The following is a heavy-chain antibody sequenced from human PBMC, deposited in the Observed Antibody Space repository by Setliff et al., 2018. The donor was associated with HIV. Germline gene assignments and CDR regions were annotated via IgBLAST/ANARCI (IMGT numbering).Heavy chain of an antibody. CDR1: GGSFSGYY. CDR3: ARMVIQFGDYHFDD. Sequence: SETLSLTCAVYGGSFSGYYWSWIRQPPGKGLEWIGEIIHSGSTNYNPSLKSRVTMSLDTSKNQFSLEVNSLSSADTAVYYCARMVIQFGDYHFDDWGQGALVTVSS. J-gene: IGHJ4*02. CDR2: IIHSGST. V-gene: IGHV4-34*12. D-gene: IGHD3-10*01.